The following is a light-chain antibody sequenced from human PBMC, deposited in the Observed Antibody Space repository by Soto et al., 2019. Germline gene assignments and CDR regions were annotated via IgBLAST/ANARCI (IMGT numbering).Light chain of an antibody. J-gene: IGLJ3*02. CDR2: DVT. Sequence: QSALTQPRSVSGSPGQSVAISCTGTSSDVGGYNYVSWYQQHPGKAPKLMIYDVTKRPSGVPDRFSASKSGNTASLTISGLQADDEADYYCTSFTSSSTWVFGGGTKLTVL. V-gene: IGLV2-11*01. CDR3: TSFTSSSTWV. CDR1: SSDVGGYNY.